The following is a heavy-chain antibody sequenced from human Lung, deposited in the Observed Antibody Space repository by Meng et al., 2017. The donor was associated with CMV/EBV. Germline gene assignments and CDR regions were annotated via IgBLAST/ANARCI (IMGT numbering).Heavy chain of an antibody. V-gene: IGHV3-30-3*01. J-gene: IGHJ3*02. CDR2: ISHDGSNK. D-gene: IGHD3-10*01. Sequence: GGSXRLXCAASGFTFSSYIMHWVRQAPGKGLEWVAVISHDGSNKYYADPVKGRFTISRDNSKNTLYLQMNSLRAEDMAVYYCARIRSYYGSGSYSHDAFDIWXKGTMVNV. CDR1: GFTFSSYI. CDR3: ARIRSYYGSGSYSHDAFDI.